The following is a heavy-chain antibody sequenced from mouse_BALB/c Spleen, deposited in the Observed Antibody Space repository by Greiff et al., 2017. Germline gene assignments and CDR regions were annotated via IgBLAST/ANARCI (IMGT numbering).Heavy chain of an antibody. CDR2: INPYNDGT. CDR3: ARPDYDGPWFAY. V-gene: IGHV1-14*01. D-gene: IGHD2-4*01. CDR1: GYTFTSYV. Sequence: EVKLMESGPELVKPGASVKMSCKASGYTFTSYVMHWVKQKPGQGLEWIGYINPYNDGTKYNEKFKGKATLTSDKSSSTAYMELSSLTSEDSAVYYCARPDYDGPWFAYWGQGTLVTVSA. J-gene: IGHJ3*01.